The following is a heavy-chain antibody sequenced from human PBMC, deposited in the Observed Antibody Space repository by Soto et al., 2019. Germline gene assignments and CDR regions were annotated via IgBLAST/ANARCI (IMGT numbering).Heavy chain of an antibody. Sequence: GWSLRLSCAASGFIFNNYGMQWVRQAPGKGLEWLANIWYDGSNRYYADSVKGRFSISRDASKNTLYLKMNSLSADDKAVYYCAIDFGRALCVSVCPPEYWGQGTQVTVS. CDR3: AIDFGRALCVSVCPPEY. D-gene: IGHD2-21*02. V-gene: IGHV3-33*01. CDR2: IWYDGSNR. CDR1: GFIFNNYG. J-gene: IGHJ4*02.